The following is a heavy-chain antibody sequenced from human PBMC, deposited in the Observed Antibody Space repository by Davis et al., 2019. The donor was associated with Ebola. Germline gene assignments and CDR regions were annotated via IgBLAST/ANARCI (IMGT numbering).Heavy chain of an antibody. CDR3: AKTGGVGATLY. J-gene: IGHJ4*02. CDR1: GFTFSSYG. Sequence: GESLKISCAASGFTFSSYGMHWVRQAPGKGLEWVSSISSSSSYIYYADSVKGRFTISRDNAKNSLYLQMNSLRAEDTAVYYCAKTGGVGATLYWGQGTLVTVSS. V-gene: IGHV3-21*01. D-gene: IGHD1-26*01. CDR2: ISSSSSYI.